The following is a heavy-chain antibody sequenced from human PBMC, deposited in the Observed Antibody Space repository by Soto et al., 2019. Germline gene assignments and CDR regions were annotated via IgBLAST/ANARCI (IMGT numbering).Heavy chain of an antibody. D-gene: IGHD2-21*02. CDR2: IYYSGRT. J-gene: IGHJ4*02. Sequence: WETLSLTCIVSGESISSSSYYWGWIRQPPGKGLEWIGSIYYSGRTYYNPSFKSRVTISIDTSKNQFSLKLSSVTATDTAVYYCARQRTTVVTQAYFDHWGQGALVTVSS. V-gene: IGHV4-39*01. CDR1: GESISSSSYY. CDR3: ARQRTTVVTQAYFDH.